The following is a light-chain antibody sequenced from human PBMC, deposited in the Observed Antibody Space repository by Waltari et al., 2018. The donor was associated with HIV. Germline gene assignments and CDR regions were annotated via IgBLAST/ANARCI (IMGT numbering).Light chain of an antibody. Sequence: QSPLTQPASVSGNPGQSVTITGTGTNIDVGNYNLFSWYQQHPGKTPKLPIYDVSKRPSGVSSRFSGSHSGYWASLTISGLLAEDESYCFCVTSVSAGGTWKFGGGTYLTV. CDR3: VTSVSAGGTWK. CDR2: DVS. V-gene: IGLV2-23*02. CDR1: NIDVGNYNL. J-gene: IGLJ3*02.